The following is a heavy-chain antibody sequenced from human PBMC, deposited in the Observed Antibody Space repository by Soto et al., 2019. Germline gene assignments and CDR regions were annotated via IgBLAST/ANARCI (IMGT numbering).Heavy chain of an antibody. J-gene: IGHJ4*01. CDR1: GFTFSSYG. D-gene: IGHD3-16*01. V-gene: IGHV3-30*03. CDR2: ISYDGSNK. Sequence: PEGALRLSCAAYGFTFSSYGMHRVRQAPGKGLEWVAVISYDGSNKYYADSVKGRFTISRDNSKNTLYLQMNSLRAEDTAVYYCARVHSNNRPWGHSDHRGQGSWDTVST. CDR3: ARVHSNNRPWGHSDH.